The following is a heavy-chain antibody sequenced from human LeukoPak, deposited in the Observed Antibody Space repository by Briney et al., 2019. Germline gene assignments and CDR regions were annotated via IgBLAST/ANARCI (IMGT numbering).Heavy chain of an antibody. CDR1: GFTFSSYG. CDR3: ARRDAYGSGSGAFDI. J-gene: IGHJ3*02. V-gene: IGHV3-33*01. CDR2: IWYDGSNK. Sequence: PGRSLRLSCAASGFTFSSYGMHWVRQAPGKGLEWVAVIWYDGSNKYYANSVKGRFTISRDNSKNTLYLQMNSLRAEDTAVYYCARRDAYGSGSGAFDIWGQGTMVTVSS. D-gene: IGHD3-10*01.